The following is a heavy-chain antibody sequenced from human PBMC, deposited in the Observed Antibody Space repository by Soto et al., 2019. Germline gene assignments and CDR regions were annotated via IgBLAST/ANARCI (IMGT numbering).Heavy chain of an antibody. J-gene: IGHJ4*02. Sequence: ASVKVSFKVSGYTLTELSMHWVRQAPGKGLEWMGGFDPEDGETIYAQKFQGRVTMTEDTSTDTAYMELSSLRSEDTAVYYCATDLSYGSSSGGEIGYWGQGTLVTVSS. D-gene: IGHD3-10*01. V-gene: IGHV1-24*01. CDR3: ATDLSYGSSSGGEIGY. CDR1: GYTLTELS. CDR2: FDPEDGET.